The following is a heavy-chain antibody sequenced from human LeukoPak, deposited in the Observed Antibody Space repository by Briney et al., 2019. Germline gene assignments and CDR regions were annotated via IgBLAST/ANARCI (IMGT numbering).Heavy chain of an antibody. D-gene: IGHD1-26*01. Sequence: GGSLRLSCAASGFPFSNYAMSWVRQAPGKGLEWVSTINSGGSTCYADSVKGRFTISRDNSKNTLYLQMNSLRAEDTALYYCAKGGSGRCYAHSDYWGQGTLVTVSS. CDR2: INSGGST. J-gene: IGHJ4*02. CDR3: AKGGSGRCYAHSDY. CDR1: GFPFSNYA. V-gene: IGHV3-23*01.